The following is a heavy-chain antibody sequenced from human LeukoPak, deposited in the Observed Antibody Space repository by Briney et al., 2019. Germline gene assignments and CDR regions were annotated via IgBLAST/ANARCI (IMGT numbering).Heavy chain of an antibody. D-gene: IGHD1-7*01. CDR3: ARGGGDNWNFRAFDI. J-gene: IGHJ3*02. CDR2: IYYSGST. V-gene: IGHV4-59*01. Sequence: SETLSLTCTVSGGSISTYYWSWIRQPPGKGLEWIGYIYYSGSTNYNPSLQSRVTISVDTSKIQFSLELSSVTAADTAVYYCARGGGDNWNFRAFDIWGQGTMVTVSS. CDR1: GGSISTYY.